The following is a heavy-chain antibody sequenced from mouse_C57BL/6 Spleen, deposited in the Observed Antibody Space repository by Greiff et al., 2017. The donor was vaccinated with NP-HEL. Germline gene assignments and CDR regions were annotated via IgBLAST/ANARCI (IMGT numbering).Heavy chain of an antibody. V-gene: IGHV1-26*01. Sequence: EVQLQQSGPELVKPGASVKISCKASGYTFTDYYMNWVKQSHGKSLEWIGDINPNNGGTSYNQKFKGKATLTVDKSSSTAYMELRSLTSEDSAVYYCARWGTGTFDYWGQGTTLTVSS. CDR1: GYTFTDYY. D-gene: IGHD4-1*01. CDR2: INPNNGGT. J-gene: IGHJ2*01. CDR3: ARWGTGTFDY.